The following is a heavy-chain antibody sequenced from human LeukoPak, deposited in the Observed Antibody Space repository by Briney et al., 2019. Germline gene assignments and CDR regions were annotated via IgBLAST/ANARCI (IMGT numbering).Heavy chain of an antibody. J-gene: IGHJ4*02. CDR3: ARGGHYDSSGYYYPQDY. Sequence: SETLSLTCAVYDRSFSDYYWSWIRQPPGKGLEWIGEINHSESTNYNPSLKSRVTISVDRSKNQFSLRLSSVTAADTAVYYCARGGHYDSSGYYYPQDYWGQGILVTVSS. CDR1: DRSFSDYY. D-gene: IGHD3-22*01. V-gene: IGHV4-34*01. CDR2: INHSEST.